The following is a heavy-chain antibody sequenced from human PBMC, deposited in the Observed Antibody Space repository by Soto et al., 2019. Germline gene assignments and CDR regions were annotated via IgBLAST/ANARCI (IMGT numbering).Heavy chain of an antibody. V-gene: IGHV1-3*01. J-gene: IGHJ4*02. D-gene: IGHD7-27*01. CDR2: INAGYGNT. Sequence: QVHLVQSGAEVRKPGASVKVSCKASGYTFSSYAMHWVRQAPGQRLEWMGWINAGYGNTKSSQKFQDRVTISRDTSASTAYMERTSLRSEDTAVYYCARDTGDGTFDFWGQGTLVTVPP. CDR1: GYTFSSYA. CDR3: ARDTGDGTFDF.